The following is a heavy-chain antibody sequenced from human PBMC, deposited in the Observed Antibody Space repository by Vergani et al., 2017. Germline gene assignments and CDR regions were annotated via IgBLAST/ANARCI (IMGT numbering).Heavy chain of an antibody. V-gene: IGHV4-59*12. D-gene: IGHD3-3*01. Sequence: QVQLQESGPGLVKPSETLSLTCTVSGGSISSYYWSWIRQPPGKGLERIGYVYYSGSTIYNPSLKSRVTISVDTSKNQFSLKLSSVTAADTAVYYCARGRYDFWSGYYTKFDPWGQGTLVTVSS. J-gene: IGHJ5*02. CDR2: VYYSGST. CDR1: GGSISSYY. CDR3: ARGRYDFWSGYYTKFDP.